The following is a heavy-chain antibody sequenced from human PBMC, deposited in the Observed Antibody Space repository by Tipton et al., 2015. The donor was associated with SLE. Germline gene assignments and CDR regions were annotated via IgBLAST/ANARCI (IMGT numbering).Heavy chain of an antibody. CDR1: GYTFTNYG. D-gene: IGHD5-12*01. CDR2: VSAYTGTT. CDR3: ARSIVATTDFDF. V-gene: IGHV1-18*01. Sequence: QLVQSGAEVKKPGASVKVSCKASGYTFTNYGISWVRQAPGQGLEWVGWVSAYTGTTNYAQKFQGRVTMTADTSTKTAYMELRSLRSDDTAVYYCARSIVATTDFDFWGQGTLVTVSS. J-gene: IGHJ4*02.